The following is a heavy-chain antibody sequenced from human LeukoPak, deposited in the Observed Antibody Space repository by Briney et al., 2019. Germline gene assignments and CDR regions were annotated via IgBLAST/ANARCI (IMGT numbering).Heavy chain of an antibody. D-gene: IGHD6-13*01. J-gene: IGHJ4*02. Sequence: PSETLSLTCTVSGGSISSYYWSWIRQPPGKGLEWIGYIYYSGSTNYSPSLKSRVTISVDTSKNQFSLKLSSVTAADTAVYYCARQLGIAAADFDYWGQGTLVTVPS. CDR1: GGSISSYY. CDR2: IYYSGST. CDR3: ARQLGIAAADFDY. V-gene: IGHV4-59*08.